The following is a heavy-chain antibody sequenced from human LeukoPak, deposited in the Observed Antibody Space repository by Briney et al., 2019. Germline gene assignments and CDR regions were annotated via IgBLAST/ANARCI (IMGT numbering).Heavy chain of an antibody. D-gene: IGHD3-10*01. CDR1: GYTFTGYY. CDR2: INPYSGAT. J-gene: IGHJ5*02. V-gene: IGHV1-2*02. Sequence: ASVKVSCKASGYTFTGYYMHWVRQAPGQGLEWMGWINPYSGATNYAQKFQGRVTMTRDTSISTAYMDLSSLKSDDTAVYYCAKEIRTYYYGSGSFSSDPWGQGTLVTVSS. CDR3: AKEIRTYYYGSGSFSSDP.